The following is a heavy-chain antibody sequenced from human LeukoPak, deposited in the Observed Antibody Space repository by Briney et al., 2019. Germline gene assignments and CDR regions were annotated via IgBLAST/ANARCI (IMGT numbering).Heavy chain of an antibody. D-gene: IGHD2-15*01. CDR2: IRYDGSNK. CDR3: ARGFCSGGTCYRITGTFDV. V-gene: IGHV3-30*02. Sequence: GGSLRLSCAASGFTFSNYGIHWVRQAPGKGLEWVAFIRYDGSNKYYVDSVKGRFTISRDNGNNSLFLEMTSLRADDTAVYYCARGFCSGGTCYRITGTFDVWGHGTMVSVSS. CDR1: GFTFSNYG. J-gene: IGHJ3*01.